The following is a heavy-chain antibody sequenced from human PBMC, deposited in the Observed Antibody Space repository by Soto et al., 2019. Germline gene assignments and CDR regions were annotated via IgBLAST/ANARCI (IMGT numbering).Heavy chain of an antibody. V-gene: IGHV4-59*01. CDR3: ARAYWNFDYYGMDV. D-gene: IGHD1-7*01. Sequence: PSETLSLTCTVSGGSISSYYWSWIRQPPGKGLEWIGYIYYSGSTNYNPSLKSRVTISVDTSKNQFSLKLSSVTAADTAVYYCARAYWNFDYYGMDVWGQGTTVTVSS. J-gene: IGHJ6*02. CDR2: IYYSGST. CDR1: GGSISSYY.